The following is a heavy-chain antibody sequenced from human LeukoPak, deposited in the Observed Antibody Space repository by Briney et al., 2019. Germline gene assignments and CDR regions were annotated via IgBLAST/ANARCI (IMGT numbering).Heavy chain of an antibody. Sequence: PGGSLRLSCVASGFIFGDYWMSWVRQAPGKGLEWVANINQDGSKKYYVDSVKGRFTISRDNVKNSVYLQMNSLRAEDTAVYSCARAVAAADSYWGRGTLVTVSS. J-gene: IGHJ4*02. CDR3: ARAVAAADSY. CDR1: GFIFGDYW. V-gene: IGHV3-7*04. D-gene: IGHD6-13*01. CDR2: INQDGSKK.